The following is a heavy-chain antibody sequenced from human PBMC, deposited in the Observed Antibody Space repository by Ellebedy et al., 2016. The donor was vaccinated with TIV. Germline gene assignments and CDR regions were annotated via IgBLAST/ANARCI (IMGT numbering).Heavy chain of an antibody. D-gene: IGHD2-2*01. Sequence: SETLSLTCAVYGGSFSGYYWSWIRQPPGKGLEWIGEINHSGSTNYNPSLKSRVTISVDTSKNQSSLQLSSVTAADTAVYYCARHGNIVVEPAAMGFDYWGQGTLVTVSS. J-gene: IGHJ4*02. CDR2: INHSGST. CDR1: GGSFSGYY. CDR3: ARHGNIVVEPAAMGFDY. V-gene: IGHV4-34*01.